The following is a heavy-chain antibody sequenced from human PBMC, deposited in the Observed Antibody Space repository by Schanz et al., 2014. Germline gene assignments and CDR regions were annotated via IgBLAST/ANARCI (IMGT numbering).Heavy chain of an antibody. V-gene: IGHV3-74*01. D-gene: IGHD3-10*01. J-gene: IGHJ5*02. CDR2: IKSDGSST. Sequence: EVQLVESGGGLVQPGGSLRLSCAASGFTFSSYWMHWVRQVPGKGLVWVSRIKSDGSSTSYADSVKGRFTISRDNAKNPLYLQMNSLRAEDTAVYYCARPALWCGDNCFDPWGQGTLVTVSS. CDR3: ARPALWCGDNCFDP. CDR1: GFTFSSYW.